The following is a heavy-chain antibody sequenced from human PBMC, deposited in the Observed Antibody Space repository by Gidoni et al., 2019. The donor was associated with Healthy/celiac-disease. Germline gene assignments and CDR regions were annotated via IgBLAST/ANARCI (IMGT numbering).Heavy chain of an antibody. V-gene: IGHV1-18*01. CDR3: ARDRGRGSFVRGYCSGGSCYAFDI. J-gene: IGHJ3*02. D-gene: IGHD2-15*01. CDR2: ISAYNGNT. CDR1: GYTFTSYG. Sequence: QVQLVQSGAEVKKPGASVKVSCKASGYTFTSYGISWLRQAPGQGLEWMGWISAYNGNTNYAQKLQGRVTMTTDTSTSTAYMELRSLRSDDTAVYYCARDRGRGSFVRGYCSGGSCYAFDIWGQGTMVTVSS.